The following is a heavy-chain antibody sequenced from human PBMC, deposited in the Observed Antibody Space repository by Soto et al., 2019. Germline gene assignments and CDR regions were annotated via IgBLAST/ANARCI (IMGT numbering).Heavy chain of an antibody. Sequence: SETLSLTCAVSGCSISSSNWWSWVRQPPGKGLEWIGEIYHSGSTNYNPSLKSRVTISVDKSKNQFSLKLSSVTAADTAVYYCARSEDYDSSGYYYNWFDPWGQGTLVTVSS. CDR1: GCSISSSNW. CDR2: IYHSGST. V-gene: IGHV4-4*02. CDR3: ARSEDYDSSGYYYNWFDP. J-gene: IGHJ5*02. D-gene: IGHD3-22*01.